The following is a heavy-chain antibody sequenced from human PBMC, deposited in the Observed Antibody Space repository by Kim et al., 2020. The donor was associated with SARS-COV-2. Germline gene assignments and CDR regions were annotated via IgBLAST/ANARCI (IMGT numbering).Heavy chain of an antibody. J-gene: IGHJ6*02. CDR1: GYTFITYF. Sequence: ASVKVSCKASGYTFITYFIHWVRQAPGQGLEWMGVINPVDGSATYAQNFQNRVTLTRDTSTSTVYMDLSSLRSEDTADYYCARDLASGMDVWGQGTSVIVSS. CDR3: ARDLASGMDV. CDR2: INPVDGSA. V-gene: IGHV1-46*01.